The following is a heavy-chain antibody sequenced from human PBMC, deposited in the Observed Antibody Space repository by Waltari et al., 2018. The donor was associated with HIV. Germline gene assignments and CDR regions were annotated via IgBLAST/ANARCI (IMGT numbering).Heavy chain of an antibody. CDR1: AASFAGYS. CDR2: IVPTSDKP. V-gene: IGHV1-69*02. CDR3: ATARETMGVDFDY. Sequence: FQLVQPGAEVGKPGSWVRVSCRPPAASFAGYSIHWVRQAPGQGLEWMGRIVPTSDKPNYAQKSQGRVTITADRSTGTVYLEVTNLRPADTAIYYCATARETMGVDFDYWGQGTLITVSS. D-gene: IGHD3-10*01. J-gene: IGHJ4*02.